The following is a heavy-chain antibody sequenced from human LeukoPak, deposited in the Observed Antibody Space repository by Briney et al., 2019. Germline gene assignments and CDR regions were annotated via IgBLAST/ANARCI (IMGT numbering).Heavy chain of an antibody. D-gene: IGHD2-2*01. V-gene: IGHV3-7*03. CDR2: IKQDGSEK. J-gene: IGHJ4*02. Sequence: PGGSLRLSCAASGFTFSTFAMIWVRQPPGKGLEWVANIKQDGSEKYYVDSVKGRFTISRDNAKNSLYLQMISLRAGDTAVYYCAKMFNADVHFEYWGQGILVTVSS. CDR3: AKMFNADVHFEY. CDR1: GFTFSTFA.